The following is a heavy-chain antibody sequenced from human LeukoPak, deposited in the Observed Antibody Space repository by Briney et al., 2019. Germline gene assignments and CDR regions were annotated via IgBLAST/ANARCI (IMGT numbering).Heavy chain of an antibody. V-gene: IGHV5-51*01. D-gene: IGHD3-10*01. Sequence: GEFLEISWEGCGYSFSSYWICWVRPMPGKVLEWMGIIYPGDSDTSYSPYFQGQVTISADKSISHAYLQWSSLKASDTAMYYCARGRGLMVRGVIPEKIYFDHWGQGTLVTVSS. CDR2: IYPGDSDT. J-gene: IGHJ4*02. CDR1: GYSFSSYW. CDR3: ARGRGLMVRGVIPEKIYFDH.